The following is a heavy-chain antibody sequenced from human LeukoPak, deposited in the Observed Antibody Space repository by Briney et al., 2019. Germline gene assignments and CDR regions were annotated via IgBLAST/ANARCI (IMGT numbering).Heavy chain of an antibody. Sequence: GGSLRLSCVGSGFTFSMSARHWVRQAPGKGLEWVASKEKDGRTEYNADSVKGRFTISRDNSANTLYLELDSLTVEDTAVYYCAKVRSVFGANCFYYWGQGTLVTVSS. J-gene: IGHJ4*02. CDR1: GFTFSMSA. CDR2: KEKDGRTE. CDR3: AKVRSVFGANCFYY. D-gene: IGHD3-3*01. V-gene: IGHV3-30*02.